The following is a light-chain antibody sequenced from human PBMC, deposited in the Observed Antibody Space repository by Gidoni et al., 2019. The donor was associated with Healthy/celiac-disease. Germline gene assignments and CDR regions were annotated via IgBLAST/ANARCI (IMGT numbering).Light chain of an antibody. CDR2: DEA. Sequence: ELVLTQSPATLSLSPGERPTLSCRDSQSVSIYLAWYQQKHGQAPRLLIYDEANRATGIPARCSGSGSGTDFTLTISSLEQEDFAVYYCQQRSNWPPLTFGGGTKVEIK. CDR1: QSVSIY. V-gene: IGKV3-11*01. J-gene: IGKJ4*01. CDR3: QQRSNWPPLT.